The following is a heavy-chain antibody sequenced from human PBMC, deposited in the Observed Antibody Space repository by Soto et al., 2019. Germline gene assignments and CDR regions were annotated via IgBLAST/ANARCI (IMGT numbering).Heavy chain of an antibody. D-gene: IGHD3-9*01. V-gene: IGHV3-23*01. CDR1: GFTFSSYA. CDR2: ISGSGGST. CDR3: AKDDWDRYHFDC. Sequence: GGSLRLSCAASGFTFSSYAMSWVRQAPGKGLEWVSAISGSGGSTYYADSVKGRFTISRDNFKNTLYLQMNSLRAEDTAVYYCAKDDWDRYHFDCWGQGTLVTVFS. J-gene: IGHJ4*02.